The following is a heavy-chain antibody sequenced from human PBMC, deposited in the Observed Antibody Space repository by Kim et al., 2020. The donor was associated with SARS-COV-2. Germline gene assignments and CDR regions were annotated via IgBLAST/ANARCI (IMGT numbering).Heavy chain of an antibody. V-gene: IGHV1-69*04. J-gene: IGHJ2*01. CDR2: IDPINGIA. CDR3: ARGNDF. CDR1: GGTFICNA. Sequence: SVKVSCKASGGTFICNAIHWVRQAPGQGLQWMGRIDPINGIANYEQRFQGRVTMTTDTSMNTAYMDLRSLSSDDTAVYYCARGNDF.